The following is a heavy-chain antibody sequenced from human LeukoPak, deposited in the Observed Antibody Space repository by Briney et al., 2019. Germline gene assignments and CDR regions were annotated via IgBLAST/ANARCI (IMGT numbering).Heavy chain of an antibody. CDR3: ARVLGYCSSTSCDYYYGMDV. D-gene: IGHD2-2*01. CDR2: ISSSGSTI. V-gene: IGHV3-11*01. CDR1: GFTFSDYY. J-gene: IGHJ6*02. Sequence: GGSLRLSCAASGFTFSDYYMSWIRQAPGKGLEWVSYISSSGSTIYYADSVKGRFTISRDNAKNSLYLQMNSLRAEDTAVYYCARVLGYCSSTSCDYYYGMDVWGQGTTVTVSS.